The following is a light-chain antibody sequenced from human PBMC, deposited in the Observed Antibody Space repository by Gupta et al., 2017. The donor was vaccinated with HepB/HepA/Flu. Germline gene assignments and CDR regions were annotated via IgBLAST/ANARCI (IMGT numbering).Light chain of an antibody. CDR2: GGS. CDR3: RHLNSYPLT. Sequence: DIQLTQSPSFLSASVGDRVTIPCRASQGISSYFASYQQKPGKAPELLISGGSTLQSGVPSRFSGSGSGTEFTLTISSLQPEDFSTYYCRHLNSYPLTFGQGTKLEIK. CDR1: QGISSY. V-gene: IGKV1-9*01. J-gene: IGKJ2*01.